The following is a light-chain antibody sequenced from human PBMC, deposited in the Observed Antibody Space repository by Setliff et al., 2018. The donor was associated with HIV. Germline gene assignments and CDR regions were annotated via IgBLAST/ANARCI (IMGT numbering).Light chain of an antibody. CDR2: EVT. CDR1: SSDIGGYHL. CDR3: CSYAGSKTLYV. J-gene: IGLJ1*01. Sequence: QSALAQPASVSGSPGQSITLSCTGTSSDIGGYHLVSWYQQYPGKAPKLMIYEVTKRPSGLSNRFSGSKSGNTASLTISGLQAEDEADYYCCSYAGSKTLYVFGSGTKVTVL. V-gene: IGLV2-23*02.